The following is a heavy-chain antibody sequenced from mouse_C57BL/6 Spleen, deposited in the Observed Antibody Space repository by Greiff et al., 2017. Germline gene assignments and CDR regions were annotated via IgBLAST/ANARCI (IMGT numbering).Heavy chain of an antibody. CDR3: ARESDMDY. Sequence: VQLQQSGPELVKPGASVKISCKASGYTFTDYYMNWVKQSHGKSLEWIGDINPNNGGTSYNQKFKGKATLTVDKSSSTAYMELRSLTSEDSAVYYCARESDMDYWGQGTSVTVSS. J-gene: IGHJ4*01. CDR2: INPNNGGT. V-gene: IGHV1-26*01. CDR1: GYTFTDYY.